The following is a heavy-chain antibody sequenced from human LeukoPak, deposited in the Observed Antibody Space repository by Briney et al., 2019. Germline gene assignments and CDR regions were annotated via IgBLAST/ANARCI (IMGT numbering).Heavy chain of an antibody. CDR2: IYYSGST. J-gene: IGHJ4*02. Sequence: SETLSLTCTVSGGSISSSSYYWGWIRQPPGKGLEWIGSIYYSGSTYYNPSLKSRVTLSVDKSKNQLSLRLTSVTAADTAVYYCARGGDYRFDYWGQGTLVTVSS. CDR1: GGSISSSSYY. D-gene: IGHD4-17*01. V-gene: IGHV4-39*07. CDR3: ARGGDYRFDY.